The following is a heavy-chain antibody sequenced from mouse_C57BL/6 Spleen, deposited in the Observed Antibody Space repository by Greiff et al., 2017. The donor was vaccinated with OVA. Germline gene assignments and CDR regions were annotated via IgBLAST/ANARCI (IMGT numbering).Heavy chain of an antibody. Sequence: QVQLQQSGAELVRPGTSVKVSCKASGYAFTNYLIEWVKQRPGQGLEWIGVINPGSGGTNYNEKFKGKATLTADKSSSTAYMQLSILTSEDSAVYFCARYGYDGIAYWGQGTLVTVSA. CDR3: ARYGYDGIAY. CDR2: INPGSGGT. J-gene: IGHJ3*01. D-gene: IGHD2-2*01. V-gene: IGHV1-54*01. CDR1: GYAFTNYL.